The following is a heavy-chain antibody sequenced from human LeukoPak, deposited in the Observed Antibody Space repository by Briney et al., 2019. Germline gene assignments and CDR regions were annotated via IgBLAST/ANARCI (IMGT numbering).Heavy chain of an antibody. CDR3: ARGRYSYGYAYYYYMDV. Sequence: PSETLSLTCTVSGYSISSGYFWGWIRQPPGKGLECIGTIYHSGSTYYNPSLKSRVTISVDTSKNQFSLKLNSVTAADTAVYYCARGRYSYGYAYYYYMDVWGKGTTVTISS. J-gene: IGHJ6*03. V-gene: IGHV4-38-2*02. CDR2: IYHSGST. CDR1: GYSISSGYF. D-gene: IGHD5-18*01.